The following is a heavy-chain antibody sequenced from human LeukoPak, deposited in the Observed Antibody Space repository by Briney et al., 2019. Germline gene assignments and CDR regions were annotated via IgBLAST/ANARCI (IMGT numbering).Heavy chain of an antibody. V-gene: IGHV4-59*12. CDR3: ARDRYSSSWYHFDY. CDR2: IYYSGST. J-gene: IGHJ4*02. Sequence: PSETLSLTCTVSGGSISSYYWSWIRQPPGKGLEWIGYIYYSGSTNYNPSLKSRVTISVDTSKNQFSLKLSSVTAADTAVYYCARDRYSSSWYHFDYWGQGTLVTVSS. D-gene: IGHD6-13*01. CDR1: GGSISSYY.